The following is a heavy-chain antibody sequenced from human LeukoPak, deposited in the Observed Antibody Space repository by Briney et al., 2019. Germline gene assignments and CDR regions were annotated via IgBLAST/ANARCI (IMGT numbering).Heavy chain of an antibody. CDR3: ARGPPSTVTHFDY. V-gene: IGHV4-4*07. J-gene: IGHJ4*02. Sequence: SGTLSLTCTVSGGSISNYYWNWIRQPAGKGLEWIGRIYISGSTNYNPSLKSRVTMSVGTSRNQFSLKLTSVTAADTAVYFCARGPPSTVTHFDYWGQGALVTVSS. CDR2: IYISGST. D-gene: IGHD4-17*01. CDR1: GGSISNYY.